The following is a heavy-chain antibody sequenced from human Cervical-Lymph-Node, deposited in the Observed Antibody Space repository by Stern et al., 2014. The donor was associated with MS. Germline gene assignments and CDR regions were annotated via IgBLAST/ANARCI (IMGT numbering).Heavy chain of an antibody. J-gene: IGHJ4*02. CDR2: ISAYNGNT. CDR1: GYTFTSYG. Sequence: MQLVESGAEVKKPGASVKVSCKASGYTFTSYGISWVRQAPGKGLEWMGGISAYNGNTNYEPKLQGRVTMTTDTSTSTAYMELRSLISDDTAVYYCARDAALFGRNPLDYWGQGTLLTVSS. D-gene: IGHD3/OR15-3a*01. V-gene: IGHV1-18*04. CDR3: ARDAALFGRNPLDY.